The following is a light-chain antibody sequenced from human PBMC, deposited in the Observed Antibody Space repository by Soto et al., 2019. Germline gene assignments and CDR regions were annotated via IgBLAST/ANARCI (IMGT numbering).Light chain of an antibody. V-gene: IGLV2-11*01. Sequence: QSALTQPRSVSGSPGQSVTISCTGTSSDVGGYNYVSWYQQHPGKAPKLMIYDVSKRPSGVPDRFSGSKSGNTASLNISGLQAEDEADYYCCSYAGSYTRYVFGTGTKLTVL. CDR1: SSDVGGYNY. CDR3: CSYAGSYTRYV. J-gene: IGLJ1*01. CDR2: DVS.